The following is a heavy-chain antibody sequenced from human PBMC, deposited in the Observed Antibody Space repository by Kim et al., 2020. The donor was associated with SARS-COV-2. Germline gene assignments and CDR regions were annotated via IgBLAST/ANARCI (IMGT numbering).Heavy chain of an antibody. Sequence: SETLSLTCTVSGGSISSSSYYWGWIRQPPGKGLEWIGSIYYSGSTYYNPSLKSRVTISVDTSKNQFSLKLSSVTAADTAVYYCARHVSGSWIMVVGLNDAFDIWGQGTMVTVSS. CDR1: GGSISSSSYY. CDR2: IYYSGST. V-gene: IGHV4-39*01. J-gene: IGHJ3*02. D-gene: IGHD1-26*01. CDR3: ARHVSGSWIMVVGLNDAFDI.